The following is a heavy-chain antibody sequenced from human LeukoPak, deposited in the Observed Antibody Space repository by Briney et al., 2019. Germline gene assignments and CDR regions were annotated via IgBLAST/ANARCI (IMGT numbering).Heavy chain of an antibody. CDR2: IYYSGST. CDR1: GGSISSYY. CDR3: ARVIPLNSKTNWFDP. J-gene: IGHJ5*02. V-gene: IGHV4-59*01. Sequence: SETLSLTCTVSGGSISSYYWSWIRQPPGKGLEWIGYIYYSGSTNYNPSLKSRVTISVDTSKNQFSLKLSSVTAADTAVHYCARVIPLNSKTNWFDPWGQGTLVTVSS.